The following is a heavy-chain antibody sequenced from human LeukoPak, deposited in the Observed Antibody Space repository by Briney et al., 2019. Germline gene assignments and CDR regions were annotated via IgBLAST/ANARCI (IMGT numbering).Heavy chain of an antibody. CDR3: ARVRYRLAETYIDY. D-gene: IGHD3-16*01. J-gene: IGHJ4*02. CDR2: ISDYNGNT. V-gene: IGHV1-18*01. Sequence: GASVKVSCKASGYTFTSYGISWVRQAPGQGLEWMGWISDYNGNTNYAQKLQGRVTMTTDTSTSTAYMELRSLTSDDTAVYYCARVRYRLAETYIDYWGQGTLVTVSS. CDR1: GYTFTSYG.